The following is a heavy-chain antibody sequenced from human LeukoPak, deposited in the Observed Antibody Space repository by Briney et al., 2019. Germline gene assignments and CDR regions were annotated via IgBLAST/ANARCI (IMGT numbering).Heavy chain of an antibody. CDR2: IDWDDDK. J-gene: IGHJ4*02. D-gene: IGHD2-8*01. V-gene: IGHV2-70*11. CDR1: GFSLGTSGMC. Sequence: SGPALVKPTQTLTLTCTFSGFSLGTSGMCVSWIRQPPGKALEWLARIDWDDDKYYSTSLKTRLTISKDTSKNQVVLTMTNMDPVDTATYYCAGIRCVPDNYVDYWGQGTLVTVSS. CDR3: AGIRCVPDNYVDY.